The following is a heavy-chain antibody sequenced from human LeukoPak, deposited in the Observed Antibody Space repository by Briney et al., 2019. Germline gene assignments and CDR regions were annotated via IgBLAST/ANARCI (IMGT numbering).Heavy chain of an antibody. D-gene: IGHD6-19*01. Sequence: ASETLSLTCAVYGGSFSGYYWSGIRQPPGKGLEWIGEINHSGSTNYNPSLKSRVTISVDTSKNQFSLKLSSVTAADTAVYYCAREIRVWEWHYFDYWGQGTLVTVSS. CDR1: GGSFSGYY. V-gene: IGHV4-34*01. CDR3: AREIRVWEWHYFDY. J-gene: IGHJ4*02. CDR2: INHSGST.